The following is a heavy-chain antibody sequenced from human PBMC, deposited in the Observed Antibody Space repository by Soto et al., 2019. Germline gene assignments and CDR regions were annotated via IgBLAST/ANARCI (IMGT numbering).Heavy chain of an antibody. V-gene: IGHV3-23*01. CDR3: ARYLKYQLLSFDY. CDR1: GFTFSSYA. Sequence: EVQLLESGGGLVQPGGSLRLSCAASGFTFSSYAMTWFRQAPGKGLEWVSGISGSCGSTYSADSVKGRFTISRDNSKNKLYVQMNILRAEDTAVYDCARYLKYQLLSFDYWGQGTLVTVSS. J-gene: IGHJ4*02. D-gene: IGHD2-2*01. CDR2: ISGSCGST.